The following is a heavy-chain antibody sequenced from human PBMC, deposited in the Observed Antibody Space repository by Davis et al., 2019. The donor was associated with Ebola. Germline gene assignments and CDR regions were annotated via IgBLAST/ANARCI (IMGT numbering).Heavy chain of an antibody. V-gene: IGHV3-21*01. CDR2: INRSSSYI. D-gene: IGHD3-10*01. Sequence: GESPKTPRAAPGFTFSSYSMNRVRHAPGQGLEWVSSINRSSSYIFYADSVKGRFHISRANAKNSLYLQMNSLRAEETAVYYCAREGSVVRGVKDNYYGMDVWGQGTTVTVSS. CDR1: GFTFSSYS. J-gene: IGHJ6*02. CDR3: AREGSVVRGVKDNYYGMDV.